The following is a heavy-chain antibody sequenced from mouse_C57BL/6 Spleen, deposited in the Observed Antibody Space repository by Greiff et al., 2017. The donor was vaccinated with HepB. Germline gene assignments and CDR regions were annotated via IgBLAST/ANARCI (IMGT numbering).Heavy chain of an antibody. V-gene: IGHV1-39*01. CDR3: AYDYDVEGRPMDY. CDR1: GYSFTDYN. J-gene: IGHJ4*01. CDR2: INPNYGTT. D-gene: IGHD2-4*01. Sequence: VHVKQSGPELVKPGASVKISCKASGYSFTDYNMNWVKQSNGKSLEWIGVINPNYGTTSYNQKFKGKATLTVDQSSSTAYMQLNSLTSEDSAVYYCAYDYDVEGRPMDYWGQGTSVTVSS.